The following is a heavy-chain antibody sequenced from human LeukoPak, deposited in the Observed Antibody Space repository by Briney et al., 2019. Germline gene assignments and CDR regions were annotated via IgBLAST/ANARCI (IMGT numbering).Heavy chain of an antibody. Sequence: GGSLRLSCAASGFTFSSYAMSWVRQAPGKGLEWVSAISGSGGSTYYADSVKGRFTISRDNSKNTLYLQMNSLRGEDTAVYYCAKDLEGMRSYDHYGMDVWGQGTTVTVSS. CDR1: GFTFSSYA. D-gene: IGHD5-24*01. CDR2: ISGSGGST. V-gene: IGHV3-23*01. CDR3: AKDLEGMRSYDHYGMDV. J-gene: IGHJ6*02.